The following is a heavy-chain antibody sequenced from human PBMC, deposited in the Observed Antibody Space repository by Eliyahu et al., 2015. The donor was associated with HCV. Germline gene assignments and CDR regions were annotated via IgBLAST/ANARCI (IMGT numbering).Heavy chain of an antibody. D-gene: IGHD1-14*01. J-gene: IGHJ6*02. CDR2: SVSGGDT. Sequence: SVSGGDTYYADSVKGRFTVSRDRSKNTLYLQLFSLRVDDTAVYYCAKPEQMSLHYSGLDVWGQGTTVTVSS. V-gene: IGHV3-23*01. CDR3: AKPEQMSLHYSGLDV.